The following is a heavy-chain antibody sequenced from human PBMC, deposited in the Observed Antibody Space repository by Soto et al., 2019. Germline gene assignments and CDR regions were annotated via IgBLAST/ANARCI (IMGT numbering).Heavy chain of an antibody. CDR3: ARPRGDYGYFDY. CDR2: IYEGATP. CDR1: GFSVNNIF. V-gene: IGHV3-66*04. D-gene: IGHD3-10*01. J-gene: IGHJ4*02. Sequence: EMQLVQSGGGLVQPGGSLRLSCTASGFSVNNIFMSWVRLAPGKGLEWVSAIYEGATPYYEVSVMGRFTISRDSFKNTLYLQMNSLRVEDTAVYYCARPRGDYGYFDYWGQGSLVTVSS.